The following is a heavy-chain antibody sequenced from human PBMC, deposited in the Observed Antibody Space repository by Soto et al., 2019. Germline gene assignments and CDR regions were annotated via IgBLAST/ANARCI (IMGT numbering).Heavy chain of an antibody. D-gene: IGHD6-6*01. J-gene: IGHJ4*02. CDR2: IIPILGIA. V-gene: IGHV1-69*04. CDR3: ARDPRGSIAARDDY. CDR1: GGTFSSYT. Sequence: SVKVSCKASGGTFSSYTISWVRQAPGQGLEWMGRIIPILGIANYAQKFQGRVTITADKSTSTAYMELSSLRSEDTAVYYCARDPRGSIAARDDYWGQGTLVTVSS.